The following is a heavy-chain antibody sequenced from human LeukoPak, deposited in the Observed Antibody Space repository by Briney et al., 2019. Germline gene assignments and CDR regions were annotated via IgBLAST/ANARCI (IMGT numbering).Heavy chain of an antibody. CDR1: GFTFSTYA. V-gene: IGHV3-23*01. CDR2: INSNGDEI. Sequence: GGSLRLSCAASGFTFSTYAMTWVRQAPGKGLERVSGINSNGDEIYYADSVRGRFTISRDNSNNALYLQMDSLRAEDTAVYYCANWIGSSSRDYWGQGTLVTVSS. D-gene: IGHD6-6*01. J-gene: IGHJ4*02. CDR3: ANWIGSSSRDY.